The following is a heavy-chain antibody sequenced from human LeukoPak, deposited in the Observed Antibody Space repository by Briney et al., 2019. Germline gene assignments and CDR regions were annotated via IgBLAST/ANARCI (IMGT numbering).Heavy chain of an antibody. J-gene: IGHJ5*01. CDR3: AKPISGGLAVTADWFHP. Sequence: PGGSLRLSCSASGFAFSVYAMSWLRQPPGKGLEWVSTINANSGTTSYAASVRGRFTISRDNSKNTPYLQLNTLRADDTATYYCAKPISGGLAVTADWFHPWGQGTLVVVSS. CDR1: GFAFSVYA. V-gene: IGHV3-23*01. CDR2: INANSGTT. D-gene: IGHD6-19*01.